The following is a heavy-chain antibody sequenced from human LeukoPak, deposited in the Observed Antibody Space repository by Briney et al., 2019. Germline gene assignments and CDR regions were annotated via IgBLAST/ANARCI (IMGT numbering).Heavy chain of an antibody. CDR1: GYTFTSYA. Sequence: ASVKVSCKASGYTFTSYAMHWVRQAPGQRLEWMGWINAGNGNTKYSQKFQGRVTMTRNTSISTAYMELSSLRSEDTAVYYCARGGRGGSGSYYNEIGYCGQGTLVTVSS. CDR3: ARGGRGGSGSYYNEIGY. V-gene: IGHV1-3*01. CDR2: INAGNGNT. J-gene: IGHJ4*02. D-gene: IGHD3-10*01.